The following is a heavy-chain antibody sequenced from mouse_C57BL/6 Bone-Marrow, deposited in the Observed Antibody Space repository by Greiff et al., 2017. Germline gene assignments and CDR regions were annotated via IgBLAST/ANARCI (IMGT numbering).Heavy chain of an antibody. Sequence: QVQLKQSGPGLVQPSQSLSITCTVSGFSLTSYGVHWVRQSPGKGLEWLGVIWRGGSTDYNAAFISRLSISKDNSKSQVFFKMNSLQADDTAIYYCARRGDYGSSYWYFDVWGTGTTVTVSS. CDR3: ARRGDYGSSYWYFDV. CDR2: IWRGGST. V-gene: IGHV2-2*01. D-gene: IGHD1-1*01. CDR1: GFSLTSYG. J-gene: IGHJ1*03.